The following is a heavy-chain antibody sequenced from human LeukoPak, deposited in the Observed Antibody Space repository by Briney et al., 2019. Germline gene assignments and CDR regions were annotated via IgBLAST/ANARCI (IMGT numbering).Heavy chain of an antibody. J-gene: IGHJ4*01. Sequence: ASVKVSCKASGYTFTSYYMHWVRQAPGQGLEWMGIINPSGGNTSYAQKFQGRVTMPRDTSTSTVYMELSSLRSEDTAVYYCARSVVVTASFDYWGQGTLVTVSS. CDR2: INPSGGNT. V-gene: IGHV1-46*01. CDR3: ARSVVVTASFDY. CDR1: GYTFTSYY. D-gene: IGHD2-21*02.